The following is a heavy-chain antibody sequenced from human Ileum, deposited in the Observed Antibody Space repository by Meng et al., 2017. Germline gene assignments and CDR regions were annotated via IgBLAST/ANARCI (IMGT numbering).Heavy chain of an antibody. CDR1: GQSIDSDYY. CDR2: IHYSGIT. D-gene: IGHD1-7*01. J-gene: IGHJ4*02. CDR3: VRDRGDGGTTDF. V-gene: IGHV4-38-2*02. Sequence: SETLSLTCSISGQSIDSDYYWGWIRQAPGKGLEWISSIHYSGITFYNPSLKSLVTTSMDTSKNQFSLKVTSVTAADTATYYCVRDRGDGGTTDFWGQGTLVTVSS.